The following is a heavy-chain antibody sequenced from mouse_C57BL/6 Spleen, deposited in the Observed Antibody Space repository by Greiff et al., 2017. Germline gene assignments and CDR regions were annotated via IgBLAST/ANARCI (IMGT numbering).Heavy chain of an antibody. D-gene: IGHD1-1*01. CDR3: TRDRDYYYGSRGAFAY. J-gene: IGHJ3*01. CDR1: GFTFSSYA. Sequence: EVQRVESGEGLVKPGGSLKLSCAASGFTFSSYAMSWVRQTPEKRLEWVAYISSGGDYIYYADTVKGRFTISRDNARNTLYLQMSSLKSEDTAMYYCTRDRDYYYGSRGAFAYWGQGTLVTVSA. V-gene: IGHV5-9-1*02. CDR2: ISSGGDYI.